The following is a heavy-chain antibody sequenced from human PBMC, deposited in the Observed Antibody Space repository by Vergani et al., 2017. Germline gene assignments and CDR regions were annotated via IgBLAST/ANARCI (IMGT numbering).Heavy chain of an antibody. V-gene: IGHV4-34*01. CDR3: ARGRSGTRFDY. CDR1: GGYFSGYY. Sequence: QVQLQQLGAGLLKPSETLSLTCAVYGGYFSGYYWSWIRQPPGKGLEWIGEINHSGSNNYNPSLKSRVTISVDTSKNQFSLKLSSVTAADTAVDYCARGRSGTRFDYWGQGTLLTVSS. D-gene: IGHD3-10*01. CDR2: INHSGSN. J-gene: IGHJ4*02.